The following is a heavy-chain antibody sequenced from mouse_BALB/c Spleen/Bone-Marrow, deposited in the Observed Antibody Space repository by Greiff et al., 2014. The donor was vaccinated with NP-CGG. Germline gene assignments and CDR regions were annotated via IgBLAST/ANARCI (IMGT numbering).Heavy chain of an antibody. CDR3: ARVYLWYFDV. CDR2: IWAGGST. Sequence: VKLMESGPGLVAPSQSLSITCTVSGFSLTSYGVHWVRQPPGKGLEWLGVIWAGGSTNYNSALMSRLSISKDNSKSQVFFKMNSLQTDDTAMYYCARVYLWYFDVWGAGTTVTVSS. J-gene: IGHJ1*01. V-gene: IGHV2-9*02. D-gene: IGHD2-3*01. CDR1: GFSLTSYG.